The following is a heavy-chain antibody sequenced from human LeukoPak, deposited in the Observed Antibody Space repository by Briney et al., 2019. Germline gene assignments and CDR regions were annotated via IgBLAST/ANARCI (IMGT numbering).Heavy chain of an antibody. V-gene: IGHV3-48*04. CDR3: ARDHDWAFDY. CDR1: GFTFSSYS. Sequence: PGGSLRLSCEASGFTFSSYSMNWVRQAPGKGLEWVSYIGGNSSPVDYADSVKGRFTMSRDNTKNSLYLQMNGLRAEDTGVYYCARDHDWAFDYWGQGILVTVSS. CDR2: IGGNSSPV. D-gene: IGHD3-9*01. J-gene: IGHJ4*02.